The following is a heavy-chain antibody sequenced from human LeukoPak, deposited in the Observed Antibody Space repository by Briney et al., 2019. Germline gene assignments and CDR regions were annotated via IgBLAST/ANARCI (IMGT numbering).Heavy chain of an antibody. D-gene: IGHD3-9*01. J-gene: IGHJ4*02. CDR3: ARVDILTGYYLDY. CDR2: IYYSGST. CDR1: GGSISSGGYY. V-gene: IGHV4-31*03. Sequence: SETLSLTCTVSGGSISSGGYYWSWIRQPPGKGLEWIGYIYYSGSTYYNPSLKSRVTISVDTSKNQFSLKLSSVTAADTAVYYCARVDILTGYYLDYWGQGTLVTVSS.